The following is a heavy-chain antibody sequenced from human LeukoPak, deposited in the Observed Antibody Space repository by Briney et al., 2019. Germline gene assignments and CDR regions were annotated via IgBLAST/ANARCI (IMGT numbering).Heavy chain of an antibody. CDR3: ARGRRIAVAGTAFDY. CDR1: GFAFDSYA. V-gene: IGHV3-66*01. CDR2: IYSGGST. J-gene: IGHJ4*02. D-gene: IGHD6-19*01. Sequence: GGSLRLSCVGSGFAFDSYAMSWVRQAPGKGLEWVSVIYSGGSTYYADSVKGRFTISRDNSKNTLYLQMNSLRAEDTAVYYCARGRRIAVAGTAFDYWGQGTLVTVSS.